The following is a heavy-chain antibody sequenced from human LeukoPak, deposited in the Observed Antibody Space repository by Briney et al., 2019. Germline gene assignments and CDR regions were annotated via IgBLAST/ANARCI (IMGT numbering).Heavy chain of an antibody. J-gene: IGHJ4*02. CDR1: GGSISSSSYY. D-gene: IGHD2-2*02. Sequence: SGTLSLTCAVSGGSISSSSYYWGWIRQPPGKGLEWIGSIYYSGSTYYNPSLKSRVTISVDTSKNQFSLKLSSVTAADTAVYYCARGYSYFDYWGQGTLVTVSS. V-gene: IGHV4-39*07. CDR3: ARGYSYFDY. CDR2: IYYSGST.